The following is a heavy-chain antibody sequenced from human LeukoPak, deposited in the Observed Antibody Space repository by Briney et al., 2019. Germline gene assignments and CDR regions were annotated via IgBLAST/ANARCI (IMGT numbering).Heavy chain of an antibody. Sequence: GASVKVSCKASGGTFSSYAISWVRQAPGQGLEWMGGIIPIFGTANYAQKFQGRVMITTDESTSTAYMELSSLRSEDTAVYYCAREGEEIYYGSGSYYPYLYWGQGTLVTVSS. CDR1: GGTFSSYA. D-gene: IGHD3-10*01. V-gene: IGHV1-69*05. CDR2: IIPIFGTA. J-gene: IGHJ4*02. CDR3: AREGEEIYYGSGSYYPYLY.